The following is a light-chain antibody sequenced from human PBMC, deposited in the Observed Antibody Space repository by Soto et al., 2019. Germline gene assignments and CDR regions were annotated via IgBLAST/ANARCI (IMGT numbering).Light chain of an antibody. CDR1: SYDLGSNY. CDR3: AAWDASLSGPYV. J-gene: IGLJ1*01. CDR2: RNN. V-gene: IGLV1-47*01. Sequence: QSLMTQPPSSSGSPGQRVTKASSGGSYDLGSNYVYWFQQLPGTAHKLLIYRNNQRPSGVPDRFSGSKSGTSASLAISGLRSEDEADYYCAAWDASLSGPYVFGTGPRSPS.